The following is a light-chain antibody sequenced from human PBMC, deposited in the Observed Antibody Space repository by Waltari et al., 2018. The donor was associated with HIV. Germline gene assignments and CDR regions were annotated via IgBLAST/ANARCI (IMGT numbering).Light chain of an antibody. V-gene: IGLV2-11*01. Sequence: QSALTQPRSVSGSPGQSVTISCTGTSGDVGGYDYISWYQQHPGKAPKLIIYDVDKRPSVVPDRFSGSKSDNTASLTISGLQAEDEADYYCCSYAGGPYVFGTETKVTVL. J-gene: IGLJ1*01. CDR2: DVD. CDR3: CSYAGGPYV. CDR1: SGDVGGYDY.